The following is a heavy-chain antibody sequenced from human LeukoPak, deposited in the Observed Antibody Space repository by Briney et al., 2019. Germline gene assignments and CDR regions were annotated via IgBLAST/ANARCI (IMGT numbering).Heavy chain of an antibody. CDR1: GFTFSNYN. Sequence: GGSLRLSCAASGFTFSNYNMNWVRQAPGKGLEWVSAISGSGGSTYYADSVKGRFTISRDNSKNTLYLQMNSLRAEDTAVYYCARDNYDSSGPYYFDYWGQGTLVTVSS. J-gene: IGHJ4*02. CDR2: ISGSGGST. D-gene: IGHD3-22*01. CDR3: ARDNYDSSGPYYFDY. V-gene: IGHV3-23*01.